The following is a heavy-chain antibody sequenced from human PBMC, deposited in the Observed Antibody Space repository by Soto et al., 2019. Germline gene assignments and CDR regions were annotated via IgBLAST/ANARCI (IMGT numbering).Heavy chain of an antibody. CDR1: GYTFTSYA. J-gene: IGHJ3*02. CDR3: ASPPRYSSGWHDAFDI. CDR2: INAGNGNT. V-gene: IGHV1-3*01. Sequence: ASVKVSCKASGYTFTSYAMHWVRQAPGQRLEWMGWINAGNGNTKYLQKFQGRVTITRDTSASTAYMELSSLRSEDTAVYYCASPPRYSSGWHDAFDIWGQGTMVTVSS. D-gene: IGHD6-19*01.